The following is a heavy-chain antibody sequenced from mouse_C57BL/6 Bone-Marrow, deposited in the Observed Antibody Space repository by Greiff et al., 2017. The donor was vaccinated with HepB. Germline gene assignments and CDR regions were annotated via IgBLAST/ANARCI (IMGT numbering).Heavy chain of an antibody. J-gene: IGHJ4*01. Sequence: QVQLQQSGAELVRPGASVKLSCKASGYTFTDYYINWVKQRPGQGLEWIARIYPGSGNTYYNEKFKGKATLTAEKSSSTAYMQLSSLTSEDSAVYFCAREGGYYDYDNYAMDYWGQGTSVTVSS. CDR1: GYTFTDYY. D-gene: IGHD2-4*01. V-gene: IGHV1-76*01. CDR3: AREGGYYDYDNYAMDY. CDR2: IYPGSGNT.